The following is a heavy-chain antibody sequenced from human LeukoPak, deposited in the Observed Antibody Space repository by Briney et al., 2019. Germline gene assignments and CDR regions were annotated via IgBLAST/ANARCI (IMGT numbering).Heavy chain of an antibody. CDR2: IYYSGST. Sequence: MPSETLSLTCTVSGGSISSYYWSWIRQPPGKGLEWIGYIYYSGSTNYNPSLKSRVTISVDTSKNQFSLKLSSVTAADTAVYYCARGVVVTMGAFDIWGQGTMVTVSS. CDR3: ARGVVVTMGAFDI. D-gene: IGHD2-15*01. V-gene: IGHV4-59*01. J-gene: IGHJ3*02. CDR1: GGSISSYY.